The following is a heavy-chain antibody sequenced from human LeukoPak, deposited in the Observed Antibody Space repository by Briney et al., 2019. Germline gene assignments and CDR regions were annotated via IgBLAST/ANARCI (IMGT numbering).Heavy chain of an antibody. CDR2: IYSDSSA. CDR3: ARAPRPFDNSDYYFDY. Sequence: GGSLRLSCAASGITVNYNFMSWVRQAPGKGLEWVSVIYSDSSADYADSVKGRFTISRDDAQNTLYLQMNSLRAGDTAVYYCARAPRPFDNSDYYFDYWGQGSLVTVSS. J-gene: IGHJ4*02. D-gene: IGHD3-22*01. CDR1: GITVNYNF. V-gene: IGHV3-53*01.